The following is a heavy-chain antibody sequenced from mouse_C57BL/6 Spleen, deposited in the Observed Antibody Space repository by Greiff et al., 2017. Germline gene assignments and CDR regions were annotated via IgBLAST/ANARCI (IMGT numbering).Heavy chain of an antibody. V-gene: IGHV1-69*01. CDR3: ARGHWSYWYFDV. D-gene: IGHD4-1*01. Sequence: VQLQQSGAELVMPGASVKLSCKASGYTFTSYWMHWVKQRPGQGLEWIGEIDPSDSYTNYNQKFKGKSTLTVDKSSSTAYMQLSSLTSEDSAVYYCARGHWSYWYFDVWGTGTTVTVSS. CDR1: GYTFTSYW. J-gene: IGHJ1*03. CDR2: IDPSDSYT.